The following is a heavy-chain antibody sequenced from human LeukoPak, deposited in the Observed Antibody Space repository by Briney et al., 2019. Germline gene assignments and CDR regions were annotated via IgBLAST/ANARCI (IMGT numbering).Heavy chain of an antibody. CDR2: IHSDGTTT. V-gene: IGHV3-74*01. CDR3: VRGTTAWNGMDV. Sequence: PSGSLTVSCAASGFTFSNHWMHWVRQPPGKGLVSVSRIHSDGTTTTYADSVKGRFTISRDNAKNTLYLQMNSLRAEDTAVYYCVRGTTAWNGMDVWGPGNTGPVSS. CDR1: GFTFSNHW. J-gene: IGHJ6*02. D-gene: IGHD2-2*01.